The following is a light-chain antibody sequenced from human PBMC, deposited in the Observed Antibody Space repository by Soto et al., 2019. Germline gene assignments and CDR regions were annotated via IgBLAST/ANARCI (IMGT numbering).Light chain of an antibody. Sequence: EIVLTQSPGTLSLSPGERATISCRASQSVSSSYLAWYQQKPGQAPRLLIYGASSRATGIPDRFSGSGSGKDCTLTISGLEPEDFAVYYCQQYGSSPQTFGQGTKVDIK. V-gene: IGKV3-20*01. CDR2: GAS. CDR1: QSVSSSY. J-gene: IGKJ1*01. CDR3: QQYGSSPQT.